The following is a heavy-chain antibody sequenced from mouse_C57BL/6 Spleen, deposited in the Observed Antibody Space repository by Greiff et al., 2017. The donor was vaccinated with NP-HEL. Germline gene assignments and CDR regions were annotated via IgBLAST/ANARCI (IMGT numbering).Heavy chain of an antibody. CDR1: GFTFSSYA. J-gene: IGHJ4*01. CDR2: ISSGGDYI. Sequence: EVKLVESGEGLVKPGGSLKLSCAASGFTFSSYAMSWVRQTPEKRLEWVAYISSGGDYIYYADTVKGRFTISRDNARNTLYLQMSSLKSEDTAMYYCTRAAQATRAMDYWGQGTSVTVSS. CDR3: TRAAQATRAMDY. V-gene: IGHV5-9-1*02. D-gene: IGHD3-2*02.